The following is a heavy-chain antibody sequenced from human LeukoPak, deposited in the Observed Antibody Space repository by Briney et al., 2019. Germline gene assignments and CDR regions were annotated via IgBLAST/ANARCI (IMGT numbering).Heavy chain of an antibody. CDR1: GFTFSSYD. J-gene: IGHJ4*02. CDR2: ISGSGGST. D-gene: IGHD3-10*01. CDR3: ARGGENYYGSGSHDY. V-gene: IGHV3-23*01. Sequence: GGSLRLSCAASGFTFSSYDMSWVRQAPGKGLEWVSAISGSGGSTYYADAVKGRFTISRDNSKNTLYLQMNSLRAEDTAVYYCARGGENYYGSGSHDYWGQGTLVTVSS.